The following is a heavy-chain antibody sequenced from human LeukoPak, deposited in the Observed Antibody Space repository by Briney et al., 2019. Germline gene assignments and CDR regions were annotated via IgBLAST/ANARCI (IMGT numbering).Heavy chain of an antibody. Sequence: GESLMISCKGSGYSFTSYWIGWVRQMPGKGLEWMGIIYPGDSDTRYSPSFQGQVTISADKSLSTAYLQWSSLKASDTAMYYCASHQTNSGYDNFDYWGQGTLVTVSS. CDR1: GYSFTSYW. V-gene: IGHV5-51*01. D-gene: IGHD5-12*01. CDR3: ASHQTNSGYDNFDY. CDR2: IYPGDSDT. J-gene: IGHJ4*02.